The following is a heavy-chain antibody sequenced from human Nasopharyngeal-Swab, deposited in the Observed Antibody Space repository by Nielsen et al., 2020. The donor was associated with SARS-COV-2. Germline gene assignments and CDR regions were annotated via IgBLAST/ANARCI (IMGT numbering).Heavy chain of an antibody. D-gene: IGHD4/OR15-4a*01. V-gene: IGHV4-39*01. J-gene: IGHJ5*02. Sequence: SETLSLTCTVSGGSISSSSYYWGWLRQPPRQGLEWIGSIYYSGSTYYNPSLKSRVTISVDTSKNQFSLKLSSVTAADTAVYYCARHVWGYGQGRDWFDPWGQGTLVTVSS. CDR1: GGSISSSSYY. CDR3: ARHVWGYGQGRDWFDP. CDR2: IYYSGST.